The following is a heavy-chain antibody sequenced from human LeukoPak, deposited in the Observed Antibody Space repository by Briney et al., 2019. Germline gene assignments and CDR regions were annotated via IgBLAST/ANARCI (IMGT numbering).Heavy chain of an antibody. D-gene: IGHD4-17*01. J-gene: IGHJ1*01. CDR2: ISTSGGST. CDR1: GFTFSSYA. CDR3: SKDFTVTTVGYFHY. V-gene: IGHV3-23*01. Sequence: PGGSLRLSCAASGFTFSSYAMDWVRQAPGKGLEWVSVISTSGGSTYYADSVKGRFTISRDNSKNTLYLQMNGLRAEDTAVYFCSKDFTVTTVGYFHYWGQGTLVTVSS.